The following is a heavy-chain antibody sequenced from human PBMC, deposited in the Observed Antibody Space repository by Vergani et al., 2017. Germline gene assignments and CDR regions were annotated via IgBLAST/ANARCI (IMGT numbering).Heavy chain of an antibody. CDR1: GYTFTGYY. D-gene: IGHD2-15*01. V-gene: IGHV1-2*02. CDR3: ARDWGLGRVAARGY. J-gene: IGHJ4*02. CDR2: INPNSGGT. Sequence: QVQLVQSGAEVKKPGASVKVSCKASGYTFTGYYMHWVRQAPGQGLEWMGWINPNSGGTNYAQEFQGRVTMTRDTSISTAYMELSRLRSDDTAVYYCARDWGLGRVAARGYWGQGTLVTVSS.